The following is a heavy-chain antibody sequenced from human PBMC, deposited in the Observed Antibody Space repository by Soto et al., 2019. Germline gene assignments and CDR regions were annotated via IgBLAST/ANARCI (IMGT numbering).Heavy chain of an antibody. V-gene: IGHV1-69*01. CDR2: IIHIFGTA. J-gene: IGHJ4*02. D-gene: IGHD3-3*01. Sequence: QVQLVQSGAEVKKPGSSVKVSCKASGGTFSSYAISWVRQSPGQGLEWMGGIIHIFGTANYAQKFQGRVMISADEYTSTVSVQLSSRSSEDTAVYYCARVLRVSPRSGYSIDYPYYFDYWGQGPLVTVSS. CDR3: ARVLRVSPRSGYSIDYPYYFDY. CDR1: GGTFSSYA.